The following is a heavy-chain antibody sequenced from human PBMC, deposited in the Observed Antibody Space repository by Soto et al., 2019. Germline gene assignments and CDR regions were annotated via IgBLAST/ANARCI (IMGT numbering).Heavy chain of an antibody. CDR2: ISSSGSTI. CDR3: ARSILLELFRNAFDI. D-gene: IGHD1-7*01. Sequence: GGSLRLSCASSVFTFSDYYMSWIRQAPGKGLEWVSYISSSGSTIYYADSVKGRFTISRDNAKNSLYLQMNSLRAEDTAVYYCARSILLELFRNAFDIWGQGTMVTVSS. V-gene: IGHV3-11*01. CDR1: VFTFSDYY. J-gene: IGHJ3*02.